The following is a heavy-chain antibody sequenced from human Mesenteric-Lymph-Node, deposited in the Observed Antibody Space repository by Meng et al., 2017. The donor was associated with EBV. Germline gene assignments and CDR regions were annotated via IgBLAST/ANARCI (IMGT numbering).Heavy chain of an antibody. J-gene: IGHJ4*02. CDR2: IYDGGQNT. CDR1: VASINSHD. CDR3: ARGEILTGFSFDY. Sequence: QPQHPAPGLVTPSATLSLTGPVSVASINSHDRSWIRQPPGKGVEWIAYIYDGGQNTYYHPSLKSRVTISLDTSKNQFSLKLSSVTAADTAVYYCARGEILTGFSFDYWGQGALVTVSS. D-gene: IGHD3-9*01. V-gene: IGHV4-59*11.